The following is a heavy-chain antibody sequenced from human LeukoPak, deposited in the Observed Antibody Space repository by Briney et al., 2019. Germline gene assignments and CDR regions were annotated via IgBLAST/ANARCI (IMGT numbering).Heavy chain of an antibody. V-gene: IGHV3-21*01. Sequence: GGSLRLSCAASGFTFSSYSMNWVRQAPGKGLEWVSSISSSSSYTYYADSVKGRFTISRDNAKNSLYLQMNSLRAEDTAVYYCARDAPACQRRRFLEWLPSDYWGQGTLVTVSS. J-gene: IGHJ4*02. CDR2: ISSSSSYT. CDR1: GFTFSSYS. D-gene: IGHD3-3*01. CDR3: ARDAPACQRRRFLEWLPSDY.